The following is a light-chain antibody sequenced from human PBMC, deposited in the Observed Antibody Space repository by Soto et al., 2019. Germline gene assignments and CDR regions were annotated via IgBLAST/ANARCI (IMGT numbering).Light chain of an antibody. CDR1: QSVRSNY. Sequence: EIVLTHSPGTLSLSPGERATLSCRASQSVRSNYLAWYQQKPGRAPRLLIYGASSRATGIPDRFSGSGSGTVFTLTITNVAPDDSAIYYCQQRSSWPLTFGGGTKVDIK. V-gene: IGKV3D-20*02. CDR2: GAS. CDR3: QQRSSWPLT. J-gene: IGKJ4*01.